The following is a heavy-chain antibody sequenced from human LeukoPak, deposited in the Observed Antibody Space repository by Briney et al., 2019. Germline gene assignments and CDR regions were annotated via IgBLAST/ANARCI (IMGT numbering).Heavy chain of an antibody. Sequence: SETLSLTCTVSGASISSSTYYWGWTRQPPGKGLEWIGSASYSGNTYYNPSLKSRVTILVDTSKNQFSLKMTSVTAADTAVYYCARDQYYDVSTYYEIDYWGQGTLVTVSS. J-gene: IGHJ4*02. CDR3: ARDQYYDVSTYYEIDY. CDR2: ASYSGNT. V-gene: IGHV4-39*07. D-gene: IGHD3-22*01. CDR1: GASISSSTYY.